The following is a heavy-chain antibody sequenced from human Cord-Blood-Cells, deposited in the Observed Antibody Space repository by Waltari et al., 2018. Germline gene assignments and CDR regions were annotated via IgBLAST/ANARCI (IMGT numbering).Heavy chain of an antibody. Sequence: QVQLVESGGGVVQPGRSLRLSCAASGFTFSSYGMHWVRQAPGKGLEWVAVIWYDGSKKYYADSVKGRFTISRDNSKNTLYLQMNSLRAEDTAVYYCARPLGIPDYYYYMDVWGKGTTVTVSS. CDR3: ARPLGIPDYYYYMDV. J-gene: IGHJ6*03. D-gene: IGHD6-13*01. CDR1: GFTFSSYG. CDR2: IWYDGSKK. V-gene: IGHV3-33*01.